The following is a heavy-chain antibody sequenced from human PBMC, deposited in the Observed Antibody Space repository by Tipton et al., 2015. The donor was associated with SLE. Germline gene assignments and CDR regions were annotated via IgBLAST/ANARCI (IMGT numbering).Heavy chain of an antibody. J-gene: IGHJ2*01. CDR2: IYHSGSN. Sequence: TLSLTCAVSGGSISSSNWWSWVRHPPGKGLEWIGEIYHSGSNNYNPSLKSRVHISVDKSKNQFSLKLSSVTAADTAIYYCARGLRSSPLWYFDLWGRGTLVTVFS. D-gene: IGHD6-6*01. V-gene: IGHV4-4*02. CDR1: GGSISSSNW. CDR3: ARGLRSSPLWYFDL.